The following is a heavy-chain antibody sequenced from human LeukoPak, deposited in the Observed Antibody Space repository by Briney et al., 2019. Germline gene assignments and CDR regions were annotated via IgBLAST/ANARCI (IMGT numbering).Heavy chain of an antibody. CDR3: AKDKKKGYYYGSVWGAFDI. CDR2: ISYDGSNK. CDR1: GFTFSSYG. D-gene: IGHD3-10*01. V-gene: IGHV3-30*18. J-gene: IGHJ3*02. Sequence: PGGSLRLSCAASGFTFSSYGMHWVRQAPGKGLEWVAVISYDGSNKYYADSVKGRFTISRDNSKNTLYLQMNSLRAEDTAVYYCAKDKKKGYYYGSVWGAFDIWGQGTMVTVSS.